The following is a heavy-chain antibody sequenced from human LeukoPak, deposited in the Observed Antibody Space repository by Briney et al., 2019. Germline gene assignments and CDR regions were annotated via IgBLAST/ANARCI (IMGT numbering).Heavy chain of an antibody. Sequence: ASVKVSCKASGYTFTSYYMHWVRQAPGQGLEWMGIINPSGGSTSYAQKFQGRVTMTRDTSTSTVYMELSSLRSEDTVVYYCARAQAWDSSDPNWFDPWGQGTLVNVSS. CDR3: ARAQAWDSSDPNWFDP. V-gene: IGHV1-46*01. CDR2: INPSGGST. D-gene: IGHD6-19*01. CDR1: GYTFTSYY. J-gene: IGHJ5*02.